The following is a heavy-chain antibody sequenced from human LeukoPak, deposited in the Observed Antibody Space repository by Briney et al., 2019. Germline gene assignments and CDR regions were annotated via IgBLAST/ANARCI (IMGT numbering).Heavy chain of an antibody. J-gene: IGHJ4*02. CDR1: GGSISSHY. CDR3: ARQTVVVVVAATFDY. V-gene: IGHV4-4*07. CDR2: VYTRGST. D-gene: IGHD2-15*01. Sequence: SETLSLTCSVSGGSISSHYWSWIRQPAGKGLEWIGRVYTRGSTDYNPSLKSRLIMSVDMSKNQFSLSLSSVTAADTAVYYCARQTVVVVVAATFDYWGQGTLVTVSS.